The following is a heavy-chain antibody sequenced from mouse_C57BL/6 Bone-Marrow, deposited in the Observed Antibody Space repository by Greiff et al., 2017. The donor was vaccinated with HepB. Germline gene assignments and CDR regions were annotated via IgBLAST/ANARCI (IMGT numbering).Heavy chain of an antibody. CDR1: GFSLTSYG. CDR3: AREGDYDVRFAY. CDR2: IWSGGST. Sequence: QVHVKQSGPGLVQPSQSLSITCTVSGFSLTSYGVHWVRQSPGKGLEWLGVIWSGGSTDYNAAFISRLSISKDNSTSQVFFKMNSLQADDTAIYYCAREGDYDVRFAYWGQGTLVTVSA. J-gene: IGHJ3*01. D-gene: IGHD2-4*01. V-gene: IGHV2-2*01.